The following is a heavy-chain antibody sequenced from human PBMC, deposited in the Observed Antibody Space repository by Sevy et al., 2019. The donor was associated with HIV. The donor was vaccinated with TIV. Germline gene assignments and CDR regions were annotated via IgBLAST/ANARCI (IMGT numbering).Heavy chain of an antibody. D-gene: IGHD6-13*01. CDR1: GGSLSSGSYY. CDR2: ISYIGST. Sequence: KQSQTLSLTCTVSGGSLSSGSYYWSWIPQPPGKGLEWIGYISYIGSTNYNPSLKSRVTISVDTSKNQLSLRLTSVTAADTAVYYCVRDRIAAAGGYFDNWGQGTLVTVSS. J-gene: IGHJ4*02. CDR3: VRDRIAAAGGYFDN. V-gene: IGHV4-61*01.